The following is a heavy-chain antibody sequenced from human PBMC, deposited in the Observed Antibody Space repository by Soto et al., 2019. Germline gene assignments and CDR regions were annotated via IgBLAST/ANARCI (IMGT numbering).Heavy chain of an antibody. CDR3: ARGDWLGGYFQH. CDR1: GYTFINYD. D-gene: IGHD3-9*01. Sequence: QVQLVQSGAEVKQPGASVKVSCKTSGYTFINYDIAWVRQAPGQGLEWMGWISAYRGDTKYAQMFQGRLTLPTAPSTNTAYMELWSLTSDDTAVYYCARGDWLGGYFQHWGQGTLVTVSS. V-gene: IGHV1-18*01. CDR2: ISAYRGDT. J-gene: IGHJ1*01.